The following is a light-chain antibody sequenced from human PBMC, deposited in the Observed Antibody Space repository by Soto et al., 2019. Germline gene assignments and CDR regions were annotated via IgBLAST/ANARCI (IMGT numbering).Light chain of an antibody. V-gene: IGKV1-39*01. CDR1: QSISSY. CDR3: QQNSSTPLT. Sequence: DIQMTQSPSSLSASVGDRVTITCRASQSISSYLNWYQQKPGKTPKLLIYAASSLQSGVPSRFSGSGSGTEFTLTISSLQPEDFATYYCQQNSSTPLTFGGGTKVEIK. CDR2: AAS. J-gene: IGKJ4*01.